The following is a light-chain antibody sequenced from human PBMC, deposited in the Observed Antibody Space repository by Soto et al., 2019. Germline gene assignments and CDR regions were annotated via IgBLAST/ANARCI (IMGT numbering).Light chain of an antibody. J-gene: IGKJ5*01. V-gene: IGKV3-15*01. CDR1: QSVSSN. Sequence: ELVMTQSPTTLSVSPWETATLYCRASQSVSSNLAWYQQKHGQAPRLLTYGASTRATSIPARFSGSEFGTAFTLTISRMQSEDFAVYYCQQYDNWPQITFGQGTRLEIK. CDR2: GAS. CDR3: QQYDNWPQIT.